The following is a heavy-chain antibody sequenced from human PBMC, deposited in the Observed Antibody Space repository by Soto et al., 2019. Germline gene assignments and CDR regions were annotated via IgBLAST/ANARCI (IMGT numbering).Heavy chain of an antibody. J-gene: IGHJ6*02. Sequence: QVQLVQSGAEVRKPGSSVKVSCKASGGTFSSYTVYWVRQAPGQGLEWMGGIIPFFGTSNYAQNFQDRITITADKSTGTAYMELSSLRFEDTAIYYCARKLRLYYGMDVWGQGTTVTVSS. CDR1: GGTFSSYT. CDR3: ARKLRLYYGMDV. CDR2: IIPFFGTS. D-gene: IGHD3-3*01. V-gene: IGHV1-69*06.